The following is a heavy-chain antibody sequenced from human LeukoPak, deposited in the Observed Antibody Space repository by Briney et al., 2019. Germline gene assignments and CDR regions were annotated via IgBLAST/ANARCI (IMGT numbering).Heavy chain of an antibody. D-gene: IGHD3-22*01. J-gene: IGHJ4*02. CDR2: IYHSGST. Sequence: PSQTLSLTCAVSGGSISSGGYSWSWIRQPPGKGLEWIGYIYHSGSTYYNPSLKSRVTISVDRSKNQFSLKLSSVTAADTAVYYCARYSGYYDYFDYWGQGTLVTVSS. CDR3: ARYSGYYDYFDY. CDR1: GGSISSGGYS. V-gene: IGHV4-30-2*01.